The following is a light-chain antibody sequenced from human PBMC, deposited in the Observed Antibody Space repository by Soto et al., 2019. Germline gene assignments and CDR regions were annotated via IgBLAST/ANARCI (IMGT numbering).Light chain of an antibody. CDR3: HQHSTAPLT. J-gene: IGKJ3*01. V-gene: IGKV3-20*01. Sequence: EIVLTQSPGTLSLSPGERATLSCRASQTVGNNYLSWYQQKHGQAPRLLIYNVFNRATGIPVRFSGSGSGTDFSLTISRLEPEDVAVYFCHQHSTAPLTFGPGIRVNVK. CDR2: NVF. CDR1: QTVGNNY.